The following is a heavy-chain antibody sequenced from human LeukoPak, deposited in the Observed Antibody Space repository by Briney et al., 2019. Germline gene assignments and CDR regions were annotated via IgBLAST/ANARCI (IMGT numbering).Heavy chain of an antibody. Sequence: PSETLSLTCTVAGGSINSYYWSWIRQPPGKGGEGVGYTYYSGSTGYDPSLTSRVTLSVDTSKNQFSLKLTSVTAADTAVYYCARGSGNYWQVSFDYWGQGTLVTVSS. CDR1: GGSINSYY. CDR3: ARGSGNYWQVSFDY. D-gene: IGHD1-26*01. J-gene: IGHJ4*02. CDR2: TYYSGST. V-gene: IGHV4-59*08.